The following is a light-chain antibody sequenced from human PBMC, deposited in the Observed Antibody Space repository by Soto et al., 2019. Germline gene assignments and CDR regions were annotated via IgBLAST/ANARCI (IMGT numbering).Light chain of an antibody. Sequence: QSALTQPASVSGSPGQSITISCNGNSRDVGGYDYVGWYQQHPGKAPKLMIYNVYNRPSGVSFRFSGSKSGNTASLTISGLQTEDEADYYCTSYTNRYTYVFGTGTKVTVL. V-gene: IGLV2-14*01. CDR2: NVY. J-gene: IGLJ1*01. CDR3: TSYTNRYTYV. CDR1: SRDVGGYDY.